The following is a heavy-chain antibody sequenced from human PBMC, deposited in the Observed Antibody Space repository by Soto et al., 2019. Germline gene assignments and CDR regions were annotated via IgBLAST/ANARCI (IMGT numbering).Heavy chain of an antibody. D-gene: IGHD4-17*01. Sequence: QVQLVQSGAEVKKPGASVKVSCKASGYTFTSYGISWVRQAPGQGLEWMGWISAYNGNTNYAQKLQGRVTMTTDTSTSTAYMELRSLRSDDTAVYYCARDKVVMGGFWWSDDYGYYEKYYGMDVWGQGTTVTVSS. CDR3: ARDKVVMGGFWWSDDYGYYEKYYGMDV. V-gene: IGHV1-18*04. J-gene: IGHJ6*02. CDR2: ISAYNGNT. CDR1: GYTFTSYG.